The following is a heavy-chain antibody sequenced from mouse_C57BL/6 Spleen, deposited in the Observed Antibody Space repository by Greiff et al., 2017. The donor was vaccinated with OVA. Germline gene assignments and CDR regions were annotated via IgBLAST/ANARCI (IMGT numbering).Heavy chain of an antibody. Sequence: EVKLVESGGGLVKPGGSLKLSCAASGFTFSDYGMHWVRQAPEKGLEWVAYISSGSSTIYYADTVKGRFTISRDNAKNTLFLQMTSLRSEDTAMYYCAREGSGSGFAYWGQGTLVTVSA. D-gene: IGHD1-1*01. V-gene: IGHV5-17*01. CDR1: GFTFSDYG. CDR3: AREGSGSGFAY. CDR2: ISSGSSTI. J-gene: IGHJ3*01.